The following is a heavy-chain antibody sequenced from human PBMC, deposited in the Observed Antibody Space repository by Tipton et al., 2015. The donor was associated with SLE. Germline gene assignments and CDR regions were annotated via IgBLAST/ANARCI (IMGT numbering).Heavy chain of an antibody. Sequence: TLSLTCTVSAGSISRHYWSWIRQPPGKGLEWIGYISYSGSTDYNPFLKSRVTISVDTSKNQFSLKLSSVTAADTAVYYCARGCSGTSCYWGDDWGQGSLVIVSS. D-gene: IGHD2-15*01. J-gene: IGHJ4*02. CDR3: ARGCSGTSCYWGDD. CDR1: AGSISRHY. CDR2: ISYSGST. V-gene: IGHV4-59*11.